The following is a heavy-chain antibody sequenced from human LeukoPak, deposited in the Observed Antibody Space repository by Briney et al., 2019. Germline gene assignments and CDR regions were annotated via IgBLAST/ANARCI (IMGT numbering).Heavy chain of an antibody. J-gene: IGHJ3*02. CDR2: ISSSSSSI. CDR3: ARDRRYFDRLHDAFDI. CDR1: GFTFSSYG. Sequence: PGGSLRLSCAASGFTFSSYGMNWVRQAPGKGLEWLSYISSSSSSIYYADSVKGRFTISRDNAKNSLYLQMNSLRAEDTAVYYCARDRRYFDRLHDAFDIWGQGTMVTVSS. V-gene: IGHV3-48*04. D-gene: IGHD3-9*01.